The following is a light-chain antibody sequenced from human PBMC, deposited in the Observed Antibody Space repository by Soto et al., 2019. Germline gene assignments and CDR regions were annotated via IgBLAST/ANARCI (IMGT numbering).Light chain of an antibody. V-gene: IGKV3-15*01. CDR3: QQYNNWPLT. CDR2: GAS. J-gene: IGKJ4*01. CDR1: ERNSNN. Sequence: EIVMTQSPDTMSVSPGEGATLSCRASERNSNNLAWYQQKRGQVPRLLIYGASTRATGIPDRFSGSGYGREFTLTISSLQSEDSSVYYCQQYNNWPLTFGGGTKVEI.